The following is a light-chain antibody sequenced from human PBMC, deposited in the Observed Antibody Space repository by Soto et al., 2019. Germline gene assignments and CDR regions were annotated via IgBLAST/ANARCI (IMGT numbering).Light chain of an antibody. J-gene: IGKJ1*01. CDR2: GAS. V-gene: IGKV3-15*01. CDR1: QSVSSN. Sequence: EIVMTQSPATLSVSPGERATLSCRASQSVSSNLAWYQQKFGQAPSLLIYGASTRATGIPARFSGSGSGTEFTLTISSLQSEDFAVYYCQQYNNWPRTFGQGTKVEIK. CDR3: QQYNNWPRT.